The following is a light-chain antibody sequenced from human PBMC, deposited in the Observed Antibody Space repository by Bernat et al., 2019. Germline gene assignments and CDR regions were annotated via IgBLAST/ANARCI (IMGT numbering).Light chain of an antibody. V-gene: IGKV2-24*01. Sequence: DIVMTQTPLSSPVTLGQPASISCRSSQSPVHSDGSISLSWLQQRPGQPPRLLIYEISKRISGVPYRFSGSGAGTDFTLKISRVEAEDVGVYYCLQTTHVPWTFGQRTKVEIK. CDR3: LQTTHVPWT. CDR2: EIS. J-gene: IGKJ1*01. CDR1: QSPVHSDGSIS.